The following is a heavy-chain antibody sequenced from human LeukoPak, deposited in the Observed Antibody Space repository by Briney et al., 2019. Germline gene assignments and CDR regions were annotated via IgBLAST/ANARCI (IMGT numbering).Heavy chain of an antibody. Sequence: GGSLRLSCAASGFTFDDYAMHWVRQAPGKGLEWVSGISWNSGSIAYADSVKGRFTISRDNAKNSLYLQMNSLRAEDMALYYCAKDYGQSPLFPTQIAFDIWGQGTMVTVSS. J-gene: IGHJ3*02. V-gene: IGHV3-9*03. CDR1: GFTFDDYA. D-gene: IGHD3-10*01. CDR3: AKDYGQSPLFPTQIAFDI. CDR2: ISWNSGSI.